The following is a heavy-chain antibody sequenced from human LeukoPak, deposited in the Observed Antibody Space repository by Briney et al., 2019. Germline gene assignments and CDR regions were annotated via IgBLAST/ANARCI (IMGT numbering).Heavy chain of an antibody. Sequence: ASVKVSCKASGGTFSSYAISWVRQAPGQGLEWMGGIIPIFGTANYAQKFQGRVTITTDESPSTAYMELSSLRSEDTAVYYCAQGASKLGFDYWGQGTLVTVSS. D-gene: IGHD7-27*01. J-gene: IGHJ4*02. CDR2: IIPIFGTA. V-gene: IGHV1-69*05. CDR3: AQGASKLGFDY. CDR1: GGTFSSYA.